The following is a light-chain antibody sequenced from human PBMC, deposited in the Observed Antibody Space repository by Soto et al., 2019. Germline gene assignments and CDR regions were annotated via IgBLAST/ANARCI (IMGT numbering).Light chain of an antibody. CDR1: QTISSW. Sequence: DIQMTQAPATLSGSVGDRVTITCRASQTISSWLAWYQQKPGKAPKLLIYKASTLKSGVPSRFSGSGSGTEFTLTISSLQPYDFASYYCQHYNSYSEAVGQGTKVDIK. J-gene: IGKJ1*01. CDR2: KAS. CDR3: QHYNSYSEA. V-gene: IGKV1-5*03.